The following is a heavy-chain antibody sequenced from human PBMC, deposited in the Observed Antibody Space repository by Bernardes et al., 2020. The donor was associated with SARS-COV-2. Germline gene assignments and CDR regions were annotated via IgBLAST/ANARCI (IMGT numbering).Heavy chain of an antibody. J-gene: IGHJ4*02. CDR3: AREDIGYCGGGSCQPFDY. D-gene: IGHD2-15*01. Sequence: ASVKVSCKVSGYTLTELSMHWVRQAPGKGLEWMGGFDPEDGETIYAQKFQGRVTMTEDTSTDTAYMELSSLRSDDTAVYYCAREDIGYCGGGSCQPFDYWGQGTLVTVSS. CDR1: GYTLTELS. V-gene: IGHV1-24*01. CDR2: FDPEDGET.